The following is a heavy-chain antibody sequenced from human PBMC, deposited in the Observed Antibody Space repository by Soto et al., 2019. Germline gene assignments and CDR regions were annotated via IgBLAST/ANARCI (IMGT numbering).Heavy chain of an antibody. CDR3: ARDPHEFWTSYCFDP. CDR1: GYTFNTYG. D-gene: IGHD3-3*01. CDR2: ISAYDGKT. Sequence: ASVKVSCKTSGYTFNTYGINWVRQAPGQGLELMGWISAYDGKTTYAEKFQGRVTLTTDTSTSTAYMELRSLRSDDTAIYYCARDPHEFWTSYCFDPWGQGTLVPSPQ. J-gene: IGHJ5*02. V-gene: IGHV1-18*01.